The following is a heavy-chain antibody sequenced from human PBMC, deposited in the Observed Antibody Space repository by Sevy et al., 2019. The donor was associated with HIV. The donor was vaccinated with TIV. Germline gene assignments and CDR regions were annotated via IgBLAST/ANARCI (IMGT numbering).Heavy chain of an antibody. J-gene: IGHJ6*02. V-gene: IGHV1-18*01. Sequence: ASVKVSCKASGYTFSSYGISWVRQAPGQGLEWMGWISTYNGNTNYAQKLQGRVTMTTDTSTSTAYMELRSLRSDDTAVYYCARLELSGSRWYGNGMDVWGQGTTVTVSS. CDR2: ISTYNGNT. D-gene: IGHD6-19*01. CDR3: ARLELSGSRWYGNGMDV. CDR1: GYTFSSYG.